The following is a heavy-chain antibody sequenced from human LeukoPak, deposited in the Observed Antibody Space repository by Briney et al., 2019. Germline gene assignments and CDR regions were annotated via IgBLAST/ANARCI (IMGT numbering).Heavy chain of an antibody. CDR1: GGPISSSSYY. V-gene: IGHV4-39*07. D-gene: IGHD5-18*01. CDR2: IHYSGST. CDR3: ARSRGYSYGEPYYYMDV. J-gene: IGHJ6*03. Sequence: SETLSLTCTVSGGPISSSSYYWGWIRQPPGKGLEWIGSIHYSGSTYYNPSLKSRVTISVDTSKNHFSLKLSSVTAADTAVYYCARSRGYSYGEPYYYMDVWGKGTTVTVSS.